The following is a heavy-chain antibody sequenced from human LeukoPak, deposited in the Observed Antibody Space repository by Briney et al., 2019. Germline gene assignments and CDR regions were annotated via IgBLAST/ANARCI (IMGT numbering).Heavy chain of an antibody. V-gene: IGHV3-21*01. Sequence: PGGSLRLSCAASGFTFSSYSMNWVRQAPGKGLEWVSSISSSSSYIYYADSVKGRFTIFRDNAKNSLYLQMNSLRAEDTAVYYCARGGRGYSYGERFDPWGRGTLVTVSS. D-gene: IGHD5-18*01. CDR1: GFTFSSYS. J-gene: IGHJ5*02. CDR3: ARGGRGYSYGERFDP. CDR2: ISSSSSYI.